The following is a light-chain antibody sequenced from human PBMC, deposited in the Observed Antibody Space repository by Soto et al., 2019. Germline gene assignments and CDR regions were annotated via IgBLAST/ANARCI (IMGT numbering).Light chain of an antibody. Sequence: EFVLTQSPGTLSLSPGERATLSCRASQSVSSSYFAWYQQKPGQAPRLLIYGASSRATGIPDRFSGSGSGTDFTLSISRLEPEDFAVYYCQQYGSSPWTFGQGTKVDI. CDR1: QSVSSSY. CDR2: GAS. CDR3: QQYGSSPWT. J-gene: IGKJ1*01. V-gene: IGKV3-20*01.